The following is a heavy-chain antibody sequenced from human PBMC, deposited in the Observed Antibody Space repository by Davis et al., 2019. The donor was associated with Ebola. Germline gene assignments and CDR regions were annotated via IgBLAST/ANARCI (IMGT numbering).Heavy chain of an antibody. V-gene: IGHV5-51*01. D-gene: IGHD2-8*02. CDR3: ASLRRTITGMDDGFDI. CDR1: GYSFTTYW. Sequence: GESLKISCKGSGYSFTTYWIGWVRQMPGKGLEFMGIIYPGDSDIRYSPSFQGQVTISADKSISTAYLQWSSLKASDTAMYYCASLRRTITGMDDGFDIWGQGTMVTVSS. J-gene: IGHJ3*02. CDR2: IYPGDSDI.